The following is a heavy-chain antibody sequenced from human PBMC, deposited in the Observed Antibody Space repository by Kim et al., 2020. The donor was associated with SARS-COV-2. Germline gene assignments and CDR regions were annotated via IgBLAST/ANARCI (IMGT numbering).Heavy chain of an antibody. Sequence: GGSLRLSCAASRFTFRTSGMHWVRQAPGKGLEWVAVISYDGTDKYYTGSVKGRFTISRDNSKNTLYLQMNSLRVEDTAVYYCAKTHGSERYSVTSNGVDIWGQGTTVIVSS. CDR2: ISYDGTDK. V-gene: IGHV3-30*18. D-gene: IGHD3-10*01. CDR1: RFTFRTSG. CDR3: AKTHGSERYSVTSNGVDI. J-gene: IGHJ6*02.